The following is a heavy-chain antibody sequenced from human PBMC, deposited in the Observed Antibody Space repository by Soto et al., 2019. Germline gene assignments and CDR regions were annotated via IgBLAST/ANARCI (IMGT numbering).Heavy chain of an antibody. CDR3: ANDGGSYCSSTSCYDFDY. J-gene: IGHJ4*02. CDR1: GFTFSSYG. D-gene: IGHD2-2*01. CDR2: ISYDGSNK. Sequence: GGSLRLSCAASGFTFSSYGMHWVRQAPGKGLEWVAAISYDGSNKYYADSVKGRFTISRDNSKNTLYLQMNSLRAEDTAVYYGANDGGSYCSSTSCYDFDYWGQGTLVTVSS. V-gene: IGHV3-30*18.